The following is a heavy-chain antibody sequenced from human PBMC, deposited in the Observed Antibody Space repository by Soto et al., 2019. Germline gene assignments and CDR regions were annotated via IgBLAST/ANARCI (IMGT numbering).Heavy chain of an antibody. Sequence: GGSLRLSCAASGFTFSSYAMHWVRQAPGKGLEWVAVISYDGSNKYYADSVKGRFTISRDNSKNTLYLQMNSLRAEDTAVYYCARAPRFVTAAGYYFDYWGQGTLATVYS. J-gene: IGHJ4*02. CDR3: ARAPRFVTAAGYYFDY. V-gene: IGHV3-30-3*01. CDR1: GFTFSSYA. CDR2: ISYDGSNK. D-gene: IGHD6-13*01.